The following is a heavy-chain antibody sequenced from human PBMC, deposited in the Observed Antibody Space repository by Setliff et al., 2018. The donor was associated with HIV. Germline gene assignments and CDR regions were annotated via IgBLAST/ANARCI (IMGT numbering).Heavy chain of an antibody. CDR1: GFTFSSYW. CDR3: AKDTYTNGWHTSNFYHYGLEV. D-gene: IGHD6-19*01. J-gene: IGHJ6*02. Sequence: GGSLRLSCAASGFTFSSYWMSWVRQAPGKGLEWVANIKQDGSEKYYVDSVKGRFTISRDNRKTSLFLQMNSLRAEDTAFYYCAKDTYTNGWHTSNFYHYGLEVWGQGTTVTVSS. CDR2: IKQDGSEK. V-gene: IGHV3-7*03.